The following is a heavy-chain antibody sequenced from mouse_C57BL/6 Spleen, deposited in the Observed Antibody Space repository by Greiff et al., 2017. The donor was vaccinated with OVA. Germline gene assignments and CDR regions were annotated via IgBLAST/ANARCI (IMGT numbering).Heavy chain of an antibody. CDR3: AIRGDYYGSSYLDY. D-gene: IGHD1-1*01. Sequence: VQLQQPVAELVRPGSSVKLSCKASGYTFTSYWMDWVKQRPGQGLEWIGNIYPSDSETHYNQKFKDKATLTVDKSSSTAYMQLSSLTSEDSAVYYCAIRGDYYGSSYLDYWGQGATLTVSS. CDR2: IYPSDSET. J-gene: IGHJ2*01. CDR1: GYTFTSYW. V-gene: IGHV1-61*01.